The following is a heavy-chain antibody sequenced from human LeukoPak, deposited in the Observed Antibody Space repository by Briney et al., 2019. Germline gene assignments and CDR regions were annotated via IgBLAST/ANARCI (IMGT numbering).Heavy chain of an antibody. J-gene: IGHJ4*02. Sequence: PGGSLRLSCAASSYTFSDAWMNWVRQAPGKGLEWVGRIKSKTAGGTIDYAAPVKGRFTISRDDSKNTLYLQMNSLKTEDTAVYYCTTGESMVGTTIHIRWTDWGQGTLVTVSS. D-gene: IGHD1-26*01. CDR1: SYTFSDAW. CDR3: TTGESMVGTTIHIRWTD. CDR2: IKSKTAGGTI. V-gene: IGHV3-15*07.